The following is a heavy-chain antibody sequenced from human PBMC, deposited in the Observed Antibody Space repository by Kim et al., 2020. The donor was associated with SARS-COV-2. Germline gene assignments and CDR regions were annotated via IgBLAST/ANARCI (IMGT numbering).Heavy chain of an antibody. CDR2: SGGGT. J-gene: IGHJ4*02. CDR3: AKEGGH. D-gene: IGHD3-16*01. Sequence: SGGGTNYAQKCQGRVTMTGDTSTNTVYMELSSLRSDDTAVYYCAKEGGHWGQGTLVTVSS. V-gene: IGHV1-46*01.